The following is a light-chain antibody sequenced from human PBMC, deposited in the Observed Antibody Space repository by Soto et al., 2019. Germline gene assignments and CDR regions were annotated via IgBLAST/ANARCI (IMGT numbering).Light chain of an antibody. CDR3: QSYDGTLSGSHVL. Sequence: QSVLTQPPSVSGAPGQRVTISCTGSSSNIGAGYDVHWYQQLPGTAPKLLIYGNSNRPSGVPDRFSGSKSGTSASLAITGLQAEDGADYYCQSYDGTLSGSHVLFGGGTKLTVL. CDR2: GNS. CDR1: SSNIGAGYD. V-gene: IGLV1-40*01. J-gene: IGLJ2*01.